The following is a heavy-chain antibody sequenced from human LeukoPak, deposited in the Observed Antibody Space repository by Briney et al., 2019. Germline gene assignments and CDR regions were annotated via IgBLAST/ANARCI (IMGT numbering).Heavy chain of an antibody. J-gene: IGHJ4*02. D-gene: IGHD2-15*01. Sequence: ASVQVSCKASEYTFTNYDINWVRQATGQGLEWMGWINPNSGNTGYTQKFQGRVTMTRDTSTSTVYMELSSLRSEDTAVYYCARQGRVNPGPADYWGQGTLITVSS. V-gene: IGHV1-8*01. CDR2: INPNSGNT. CDR1: EYTFTNYD. CDR3: ARQGRVNPGPADY.